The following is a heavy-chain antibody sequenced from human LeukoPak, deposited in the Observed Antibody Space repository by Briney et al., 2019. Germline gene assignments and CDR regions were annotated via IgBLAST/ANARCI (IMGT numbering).Heavy chain of an antibody. V-gene: IGHV4-59*01. J-gene: IGHJ3*02. Sequence: PSETLSLTCTVSGGSISSYFWSWFRQPPGKGLEWIGYISYSGSTNYNPSLKSRVTISVDTSKNQFSLKLSSVTAADTAVYYCARVGTYYYDSSGPSDAFDIWGQGTMVTVSS. D-gene: IGHD3-22*01. CDR1: GGSISSYF. CDR2: ISYSGST. CDR3: ARVGTYYYDSSGPSDAFDI.